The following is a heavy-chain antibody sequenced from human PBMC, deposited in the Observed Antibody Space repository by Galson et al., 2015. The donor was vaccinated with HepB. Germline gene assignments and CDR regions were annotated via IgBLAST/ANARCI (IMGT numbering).Heavy chain of an antibody. CDR1: GFTFSSYS. CDR3: ARDQEQYCSSTSCYLWYYYYGMDV. J-gene: IGHJ6*02. D-gene: IGHD2-2*01. V-gene: IGHV3-21*01. Sequence: SLRLSCAASGFTFSSYSMNWVRQAPGKGLEWVSSISSSSSYIYYADSVKGRFTISRDNAKNSLYLQMNSLRAEDTAVYYCARDQEQYCSSTSCYLWYYYYGMDVWGQGTTVTVSS. CDR2: ISSSSSYI.